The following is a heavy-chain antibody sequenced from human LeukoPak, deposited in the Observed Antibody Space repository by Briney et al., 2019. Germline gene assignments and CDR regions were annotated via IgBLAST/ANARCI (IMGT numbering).Heavy chain of an antibody. J-gene: IGHJ3*02. CDR2: IYSDDST. CDR1: GGSITNGGYY. CDR3: ARWVGATWAFDI. V-gene: IGHV3-66*01. Sequence: PSETLPLTCAVSGGSITNGGYYWGWIRQPPGKGQEWVSLIYSDDSTYYADSVKGRFTISRDNSENTLYLQMSSLRAEDTAVYYCARWVGATWAFDIWGQGTMVTVSS. D-gene: IGHD1-26*01.